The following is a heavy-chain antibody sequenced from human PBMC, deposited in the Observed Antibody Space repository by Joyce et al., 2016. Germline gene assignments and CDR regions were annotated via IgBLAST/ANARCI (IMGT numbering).Heavy chain of an antibody. CDR3: ARGDLRTSSPLFWYFAL. D-gene: IGHD2-2*01. V-gene: IGHV1-2*02. CDR2: INLKRGGT. J-gene: IGHJ2*01. Sequence: QVQLVQSGAEVKKPGASVKVSCKASGYTFTDYYIHWVRQAPGQGLEGMGGINLKRGGTEYPQKVQGRVTMTRDTSIRTADMELTGLRSDDTAVYYCARGDLRTSSPLFWYFALWGRGTLVTVSS. CDR1: GYTFTDYY.